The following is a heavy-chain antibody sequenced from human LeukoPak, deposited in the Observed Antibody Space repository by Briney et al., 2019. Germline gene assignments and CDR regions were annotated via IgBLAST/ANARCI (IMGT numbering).Heavy chain of an antibody. Sequence: PSETLSLTCTVSGGSISSYYWSWIRQPPGKGLEWIGYIYYSGSTYYNPSLKSRVTISVDTSKNQFSLKVTSVTAADTAVYYCARGNGGRSYDFDYWGQGTLVTVSS. J-gene: IGHJ4*02. V-gene: IGHV4-59*04. CDR1: GGSISSYY. CDR3: ARGNGGRSYDFDY. D-gene: IGHD2-15*01. CDR2: IYYSGST.